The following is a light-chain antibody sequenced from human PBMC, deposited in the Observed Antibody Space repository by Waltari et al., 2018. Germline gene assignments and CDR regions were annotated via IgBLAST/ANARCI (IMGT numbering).Light chain of an antibody. J-gene: IGLJ3*02. CDR1: SSNTAAGYN. CDR2: GDN. CDR3: QSYDNSLSGWV. Sequence: QSALTQPPSMSGAPGQRVTMSCTGNSSNTAAGYNVTGYQHLPGTAPRLLIDGDNNRPSGVPVRFSGSKSGMSASLAINGLQAEDEGHYHCQSYDNSLSGWVFGGGTKVLVL. V-gene: IGLV1-40*01.